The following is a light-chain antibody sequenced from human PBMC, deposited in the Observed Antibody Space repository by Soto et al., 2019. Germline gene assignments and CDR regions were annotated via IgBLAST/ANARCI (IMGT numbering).Light chain of an antibody. CDR1: QSISYW. CDR2: DAS. Sequence: DIQMTQSPSTLSASLGDRVTITCRASQSISYWLAWYQQKPGKAPKLLIYDASSLQSGVPSRFSGSRSGTEFTLTSSSLQPEDFATYHCQQYYTYSTFGQGTKVEIK. J-gene: IGKJ1*01. V-gene: IGKV1-5*01. CDR3: QQYYTYST.